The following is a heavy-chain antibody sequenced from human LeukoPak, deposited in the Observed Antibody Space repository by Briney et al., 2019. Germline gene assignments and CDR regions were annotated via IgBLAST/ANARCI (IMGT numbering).Heavy chain of an antibody. D-gene: IGHD1-26*01. Sequence: GXXLRLSCAASGFTFSSYDMSWVRQAPGKGLEWVSAISGSGGRTYYADSVKGRFTISRDNSKNTLYLQMNSLRAEDTAVFYCAKDRSRADYWGQGTLVTVSS. V-gene: IGHV3-23*01. CDR2: ISGSGGRT. J-gene: IGHJ4*02. CDR1: GFTFSSYD. CDR3: AKDRSRADY.